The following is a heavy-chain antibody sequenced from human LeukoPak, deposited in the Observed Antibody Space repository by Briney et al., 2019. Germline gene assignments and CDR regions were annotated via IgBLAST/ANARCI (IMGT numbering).Heavy chain of an antibody. CDR1: GGSISSYY. CDR3: ARFDSSGYYYARDAFDI. Sequence: SETLSLTCTVSGGSISSYYWSWIRQPPGKGLEWIGYIYYSGSTNYNPSLKSRVTMSVDTSKNQFSLKLSSVTAADTAVYYCARFDSSGYYYARDAFDIWGQGTMVTVSS. J-gene: IGHJ3*02. D-gene: IGHD3-22*01. V-gene: IGHV4-59*08. CDR2: IYYSGST.